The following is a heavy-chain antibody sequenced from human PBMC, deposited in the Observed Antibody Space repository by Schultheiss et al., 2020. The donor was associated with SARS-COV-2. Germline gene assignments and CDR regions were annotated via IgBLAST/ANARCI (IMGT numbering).Heavy chain of an antibody. CDR2: IYYSGST. J-gene: IGHJ4*02. Sequence: SETLSLTCTVSGGSISSYYWSWIRQPPGKGLEWIGYIYYSGSTNYNPSLKSRVTISVDTSKNQFSLDLSSVTAADTAVYYCARDSGYNRGRIYFDSWGQGTLVTVSS. D-gene: IGHD5-18*01. CDR1: GGSISSYY. V-gene: IGHV4-59*01. CDR3: ARDSGYNRGRIYFDS.